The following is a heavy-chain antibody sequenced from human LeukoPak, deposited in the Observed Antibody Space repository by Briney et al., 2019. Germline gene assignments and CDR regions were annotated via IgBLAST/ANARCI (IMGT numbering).Heavy chain of an antibody. CDR1: GGSISSSSYY. D-gene: IGHD6-19*01. V-gene: IGHV4-39*01. J-gene: IGHJ4*02. CDR2: IYYSGST. CDR3: ARFPSGSGIAVAGFDY. Sequence: PSETLSLTCTVSGGSISSSSYYWGWIRQPPGKGLEWIGSIYYSGSTYYNPSLKSRVTISVDMSKNQFSLKLSSVTAADTAVYYCARFPSGSGIAVAGFDYWGQGTLVTVSS.